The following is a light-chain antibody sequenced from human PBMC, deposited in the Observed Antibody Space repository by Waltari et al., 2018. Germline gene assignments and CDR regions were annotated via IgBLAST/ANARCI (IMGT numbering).Light chain of an antibody. Sequence: SYELTQPPSVSVSPGQTASITCYGDKLGDKYACWYQQKPGQSPVVVISQDSKRPSGIPERFSGSNSGNTATLTISGTQAMDEADYYCQAWDSSNVVFGGGTKLTVL. J-gene: IGLJ2*01. CDR1: KLGDKY. V-gene: IGLV3-1*01. CDR3: QAWDSSNVV. CDR2: QDS.